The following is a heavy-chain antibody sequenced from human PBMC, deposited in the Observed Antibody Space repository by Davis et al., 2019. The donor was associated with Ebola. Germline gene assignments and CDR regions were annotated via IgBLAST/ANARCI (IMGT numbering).Heavy chain of an antibody. D-gene: IGHD4-17*01. CDR1: GGSFSGYY. J-gene: IGHJ6*02. V-gene: IGHV4-34*01. Sequence: SETLSLTCAVYGGSFSGYYWSWIRQPPGKGLEWIGAINHSGSTNYNPSLKSRVTISVDTSTNQFSLKLSSVTAADTAVYYCARDYGDGDYYYYYGMDVWGQGTTVTVSS. CDR3: ARDYGDGDYYYYYGMDV. CDR2: INHSGST.